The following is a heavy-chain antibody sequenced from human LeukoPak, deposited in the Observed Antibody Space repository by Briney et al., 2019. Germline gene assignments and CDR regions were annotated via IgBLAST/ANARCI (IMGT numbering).Heavy chain of an antibody. CDR2: IYHSGST. J-gene: IGHJ4*02. Sequence: SETPSLTCAVPGGSFRGYYWSRVRQPPGTGLEWIGEIYHSGSTNYTTYLKSRVTLSAATSKNQFSLKLSSVTAADTAVYYCARGYYDSSGYSYWGQGTPVTAPS. CDR1: GGSFRGYY. D-gene: IGHD3-22*01. V-gene: IGHV4-34*01. CDR3: ARGYYDSSGYSY.